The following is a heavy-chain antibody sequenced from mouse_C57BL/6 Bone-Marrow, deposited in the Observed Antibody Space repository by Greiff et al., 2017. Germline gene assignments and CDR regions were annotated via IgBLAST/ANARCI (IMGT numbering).Heavy chain of an antibody. CDR3: ARAWFAY. V-gene: IGHV5-4*01. J-gene: IGHJ3*01. Sequence: EVHLVESGGGLVQPGGSLKLSCAASGFTFSSYAMSWVRQTPEKRLEWVATISDGGSYTYYPDNVKGRFTISRDNAKNNLYLQMSHLKSEDTAMYYCARAWFAYWGEGTLVTVSA. CDR1: GFTFSSYA. CDR2: ISDGGSYT.